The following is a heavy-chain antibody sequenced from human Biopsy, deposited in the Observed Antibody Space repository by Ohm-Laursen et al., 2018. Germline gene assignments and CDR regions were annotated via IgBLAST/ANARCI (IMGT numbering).Heavy chain of an antibody. CDR3: ARGSFWFGGNYYYYGMDV. J-gene: IGHJ6*02. Sequence: ASVKVSCKVSGYTFTSYDINWVRQATGQGLEWMGWMNPNSGNTDYAQKFQGRVTMTRNTSISTAYMELNSLRSEDTAVYYCARGSFWFGGNYYYYGMDVWGQGTTVTASS. V-gene: IGHV1-8*01. CDR2: MNPNSGNT. D-gene: IGHD3-10*01. CDR1: GYTFTSYD.